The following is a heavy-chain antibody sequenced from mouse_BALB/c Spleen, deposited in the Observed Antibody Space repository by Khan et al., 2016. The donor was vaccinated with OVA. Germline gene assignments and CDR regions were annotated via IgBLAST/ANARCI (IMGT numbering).Heavy chain of an antibody. J-gene: IGHJ3*01. CDR2: INYSGNT. Sequence: EVQPQESGPGLVKPSQSLSLTCTVTGYSITSEYAWNWIRQFPGNKLEWMGYINYSGNTRFNPSLKSRTSITRDTSKNQFFLQLNSVTTEDTATYYCARKDYYDYDPFPYWGQGTLVTVSA. V-gene: IGHV3-2*02. CDR3: ARKDYYDYDPFPY. D-gene: IGHD2-4*01. CDR1: GYSITSEYA.